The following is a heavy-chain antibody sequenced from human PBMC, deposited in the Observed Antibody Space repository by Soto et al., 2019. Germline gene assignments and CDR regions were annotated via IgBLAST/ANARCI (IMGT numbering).Heavy chain of an antibody. CDR1: GFSFSTYG. J-gene: IGHJ4*02. CDR3: AKDLAIASTLALNY. D-gene: IGHD3-3*02. Sequence: QVQLVESGGGVVQPGRSLRLSCVASGFSFSTYGMHWVRQAPGKGLEWVAFVSSAGDKEYYGDSVKGRFTVSRDNSNNNLFLQMNSVRPEDTAVYYCAKDLAIASTLALNYWGQGTLVTVSS. CDR2: VSSAGDKE. V-gene: IGHV3-30*18.